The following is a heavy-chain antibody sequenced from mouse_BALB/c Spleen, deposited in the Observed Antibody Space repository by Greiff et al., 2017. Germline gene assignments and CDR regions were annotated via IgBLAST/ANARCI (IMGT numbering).Heavy chain of an antibody. Sequence: EVKVEESGGGLVQPGGSLRLSCATSGFTFTDYYMSWVRQPPGKALEWLGFIRNKANGYTTEYSASVKGRFTISRDNSQSILYLQMNTLRAEDSATYYCARDVTTVGFDYWGQGTTLTVSS. CDR3: ARDVTTVGFDY. V-gene: IGHV7-3*02. D-gene: IGHD1-1*01. CDR1: GFTFTDYY. CDR2: IRNKANGYTT. J-gene: IGHJ2*01.